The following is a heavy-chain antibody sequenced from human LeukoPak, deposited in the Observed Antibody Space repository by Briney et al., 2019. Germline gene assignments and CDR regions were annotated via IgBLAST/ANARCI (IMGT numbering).Heavy chain of an antibody. CDR1: GGSISSYY. Sequence: SETLSLTCTVSGGSISSYYWNWIRQPPGKGLEWIGYIFYSGSTNYNPSLKSRVTISVDTSKNQFSLKLSCVTAADMAVYYCARDQNRAFDIWGQGTMVTVSS. J-gene: IGHJ3*02. CDR3: ARDQNRAFDI. V-gene: IGHV4-59*01. CDR2: IFYSGST.